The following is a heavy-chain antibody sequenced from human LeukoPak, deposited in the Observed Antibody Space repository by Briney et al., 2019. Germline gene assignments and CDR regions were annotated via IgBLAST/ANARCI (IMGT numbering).Heavy chain of an antibody. J-gene: IGHJ4*02. CDR3: ADYGVSGVRNNFY. V-gene: IGHV3-23*01. Sequence: SGGSLRLSCAASGLAFSSYAMSWLRQAPGKGLEWVSTISVASNTFYADSVKGRFTISRDNSRNTVYLQMTSLRADDTAVYYCADYGVSGVRNNFYWGQGTLVTVSS. D-gene: IGHD3-3*01. CDR1: GLAFSSYA. CDR2: ISVASNT.